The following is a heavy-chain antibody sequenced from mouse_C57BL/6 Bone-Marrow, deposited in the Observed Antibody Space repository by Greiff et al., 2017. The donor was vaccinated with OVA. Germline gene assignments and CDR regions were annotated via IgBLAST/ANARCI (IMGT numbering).Heavy chain of an antibody. V-gene: IGHV1-59*01. Sequence: VQLQQPGAELVRPGTSVKLSCKASGYTFTSYWMHWVKQRPGQGLEWIGVIDPSDSYTNYTQKFKGKATLTVNTSSSTAYMQLSSLTSEDSAVYYCARLGGFAYWGQGTLVTVSA. CDR3: ARLGGFAY. J-gene: IGHJ3*01. CDR1: GYTFTSYW. CDR2: IDPSDSYT. D-gene: IGHD4-1*01.